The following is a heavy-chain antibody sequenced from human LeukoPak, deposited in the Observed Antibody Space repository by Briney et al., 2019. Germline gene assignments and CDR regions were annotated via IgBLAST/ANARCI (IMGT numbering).Heavy chain of an antibody. CDR1: GITFSSYS. CDR2: ISSSGSTK. Sequence: QSGGSLRLSCGASGITFSSYSMNWVRQAPGKGLEWVSYISSSGSTKYYADSVKGRFTISRDNARNSLYLQMNSLRAEDTAVYFCARGGLSIVGYWGQGTLVTVSS. J-gene: IGHJ4*02. D-gene: IGHD2-21*01. V-gene: IGHV3-48*01. CDR3: ARGGLSIVGY.